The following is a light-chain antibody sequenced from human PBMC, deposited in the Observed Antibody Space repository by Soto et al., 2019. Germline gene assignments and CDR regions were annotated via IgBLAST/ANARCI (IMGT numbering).Light chain of an antibody. J-gene: IGKJ1*01. Sequence: EVVLTQSPGTLSLSPGERATLSCRTSQSVYDNQLAWYQQKPGQAPRLLIYDVSIRASTIPDRFSGSGSGTDFTLSINSLEHEDVAVYYCQQYTQSLWTFGPGTKVEIK. V-gene: IGKV3-20*01. CDR3: QQYTQSLWT. CDR1: QSVYDNQ. CDR2: DVS.